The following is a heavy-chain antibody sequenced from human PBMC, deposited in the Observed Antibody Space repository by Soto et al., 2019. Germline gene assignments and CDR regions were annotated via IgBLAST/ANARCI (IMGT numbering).Heavy chain of an antibody. V-gene: IGHV4-59*01. CDR2: IYYSGST. CDR3: ARVREYQPLLWPYYFDY. D-gene: IGHD2-2*01. Sequence: PSETLSLTCTVSGFSISSYYWSWIRQPPGKGLEWIGYIYYSGSTNYNPSLKSRVTISVDTSKNQFPLKLSSVTAADTAVYYCARVREYQPLLWPYYFDYWGQGTLVTVSS. J-gene: IGHJ4*02. CDR1: GFSISSYY.